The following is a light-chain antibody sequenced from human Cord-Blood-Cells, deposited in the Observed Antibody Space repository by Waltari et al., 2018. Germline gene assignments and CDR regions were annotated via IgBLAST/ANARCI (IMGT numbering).Light chain of an antibody. CDR3: QQYNSYPYT. CDR1: PSISSW. V-gene: IGKV1-5*01. J-gene: IGKJ2*01. Sequence: DIQMTQSPSTLSASVGDRVTITCRASPSISSWLAWYQQKPGKAPKLLIYDASSLESGVPSSFSGSGSGTEFTLTISSLQPDDFATYYCQQYNSYPYTFGQGTKLEIK. CDR2: DAS.